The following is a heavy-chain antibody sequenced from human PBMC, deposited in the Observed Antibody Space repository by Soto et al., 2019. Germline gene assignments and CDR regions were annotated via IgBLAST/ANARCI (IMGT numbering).Heavy chain of an antibody. CDR2: ISAYNGNT. CDR1: GYTFTSYG. Sequence: QVQLVQSGAEVKKPGASVKVSCKASGYTFTSYGISWVRQAPGQGLEWMGWISAYNGNTNYAQKLQGRVTMTTDTSTRPAYMELRSLRSDDTAVYYCARDSYSGSWYSGRGMDVWGQGTTVTVSS. CDR3: ARDSYSGSWYSGRGMDV. D-gene: IGHD6-13*01. V-gene: IGHV1-18*01. J-gene: IGHJ6*02.